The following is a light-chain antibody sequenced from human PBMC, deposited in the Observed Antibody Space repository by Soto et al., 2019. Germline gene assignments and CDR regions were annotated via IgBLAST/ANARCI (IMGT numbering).Light chain of an antibody. V-gene: IGKV3-20*01. CDR2: GAS. CDR3: QQSGSSPPFT. Sequence: EIVLTQSPGTLSLSPGERATLSCRASQSVSSSYLAWYQQKPGQAPRLLIYGASSRATGSPDRFSGSGSGTAFTLTISRLEPEDLAVYYCQQSGSSPPFTFGQGTRLESK. CDR1: QSVSSSY. J-gene: IGKJ5*01.